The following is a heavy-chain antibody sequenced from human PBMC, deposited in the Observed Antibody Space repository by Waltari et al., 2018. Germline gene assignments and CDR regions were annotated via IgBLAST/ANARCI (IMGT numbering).Heavy chain of an antibody. D-gene: IGHD6-13*01. J-gene: IGHJ5*02. V-gene: IGHV3-7*01. Sequence: EVQLVESGGDLVQPGGSLRLSCAASGFTFSSYWMSWVRQAPGKGLEWVANIKQDGSEKYYVDSVKGRFTISRDNAKNSLYLQMNSLRAEDTAVYYCIKAAAARANWFDPWGQGTLVTVSS. CDR3: IKAAAARANWFDP. CDR1: GFTFSSYW. CDR2: IKQDGSEK.